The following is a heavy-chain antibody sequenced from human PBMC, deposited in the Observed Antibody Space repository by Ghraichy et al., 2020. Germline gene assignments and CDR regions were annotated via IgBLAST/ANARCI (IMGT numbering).Heavy chain of an antibody. V-gene: IGHV3-23*01. CDR1: GFTFSSYA. D-gene: IGHD4-17*01. CDR3: AKSLYGAGGHY. Sequence: GGSLRLSCTASGFTFSSYAMSWVRQAPGKGLEWVSGISGSGGTTSYADSVKGRFTISRDNSKNTQYLQMNSLRSEDTAVYYCAKSLYGAGGHYWGQGTLVTVSS. J-gene: IGHJ4*02. CDR2: ISGSGGTT.